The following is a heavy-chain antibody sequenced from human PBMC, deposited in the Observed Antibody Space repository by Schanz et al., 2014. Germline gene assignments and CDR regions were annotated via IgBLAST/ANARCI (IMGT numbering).Heavy chain of an antibody. D-gene: IGHD4-4*01. V-gene: IGHV4-59*08. J-gene: IGHJ5*02. CDR1: GGSIRGYY. CDR2: VHSSGST. CDR3: ARHLPGGYNNHGWFDP. Sequence: QVQLQESGPGLVKPSETLSLTCTVSGGSIRGYYCSWIRQPPGKGLEWIGYVHSSGSTNYNSSLKRRVTISVHTSKTQSSLKLTSVPAADTAVYYCARHLPGGYNNHGWFDPWGQGTLVTVSS.